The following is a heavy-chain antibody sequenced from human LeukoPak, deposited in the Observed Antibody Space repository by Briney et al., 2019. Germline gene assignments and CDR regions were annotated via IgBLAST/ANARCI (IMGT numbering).Heavy chain of an antibody. CDR2: IWYDGSNK. D-gene: IGHD3-9*01. CDR1: GFTFSSYG. Sequence: PGGSLRLSCAASGFTFSSYGMHWVRQAPGKGLEWVAVIWYDGSNKYYADSVKGRFTISRDNSKNTLYPQMNSLRAEDTAVYYCARSRRLRYFDWLPNYWGQGTLVTVSS. V-gene: IGHV3-33*01. J-gene: IGHJ4*02. CDR3: ARSRRLRYFDWLPNY.